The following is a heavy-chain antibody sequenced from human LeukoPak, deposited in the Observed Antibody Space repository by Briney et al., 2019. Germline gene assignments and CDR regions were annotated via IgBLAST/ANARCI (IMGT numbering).Heavy chain of an antibody. Sequence: PGGSLRLSCAASGFTFSSYAMHWVRQAPGKGLEWVAVISYDGSNKYYADSVKGRFTISRDNSKNTLYLQMNSLRAEDTAVYYCATEDTAMNDWGQGTPVTVSS. CDR1: GFTFSSYA. J-gene: IGHJ4*02. CDR3: ATEDTAMND. D-gene: IGHD5-18*01. CDR2: ISYDGSNK. V-gene: IGHV3-30-3*01.